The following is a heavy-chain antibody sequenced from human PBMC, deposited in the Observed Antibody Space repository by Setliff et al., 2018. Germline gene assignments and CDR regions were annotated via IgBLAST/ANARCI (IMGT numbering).Heavy chain of an antibody. J-gene: IGHJ4*02. V-gene: IGHV3-43D*03. CDR1: GFKFDDYP. Sequence: GGSLRLSCAASGFKFDDYPMHWVRQAPGKGLEWVSSISWDGGSTYYADSVKGRFTISRDNSKNSLYLQMNSLRAEDTALYYCAKDRGYSGLNYFDYWGQGTLVTVSS. CDR3: AKDRGYSGLNYFDY. D-gene: IGHD5-12*01. CDR2: ISWDGGST.